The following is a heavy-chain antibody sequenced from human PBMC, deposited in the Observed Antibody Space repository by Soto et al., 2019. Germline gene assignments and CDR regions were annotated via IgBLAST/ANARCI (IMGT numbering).Heavy chain of an antibody. CDR2: IIPNHGNT. J-gene: IGHJ4*02. CDR3: ARGGKYYYDSSGDY. Sequence: ASVKVSCKASGGTFSSYTISWVRQAPGQGLEWMGRIIPNHGNTNYAQKLQGRVTMTADTSTSTAYMELRSLRSDDTAVYYCARGGKYYYDSSGDYWGQGTLVTVSS. D-gene: IGHD3-22*01. V-gene: IGHV1-18*01. CDR1: GGTFSSYT.